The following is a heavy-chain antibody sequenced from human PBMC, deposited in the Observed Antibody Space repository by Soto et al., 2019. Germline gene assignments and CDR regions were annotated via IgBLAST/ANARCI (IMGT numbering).Heavy chain of an antibody. V-gene: IGHV3-30*18. D-gene: IGHD3-10*01. Sequence: QVQLVESGGGVVQPGRSLRLSCAASGFTFSSYGMHWVRQAPGKGLEWVAVISYDGSNKYYADSVKGRITISRDNSKNTLYLQMNSLRAEDRAVYYCAKDIGLWFGESAADYWGQGTLVTVSS. CDR2: ISYDGSNK. CDR1: GFTFSSYG. J-gene: IGHJ4*02. CDR3: AKDIGLWFGESAADY.